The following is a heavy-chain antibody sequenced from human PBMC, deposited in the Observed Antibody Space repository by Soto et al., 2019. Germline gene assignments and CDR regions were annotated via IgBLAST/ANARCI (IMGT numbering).Heavy chain of an antibody. Sequence: SETLSLTCTVSGGSITSSSYYWGWIRQPPGKGLEWIGSIYYSGSTYYNPSLKSRVTISVDTSKNQFSLKLSSVTAADTAVYYCATKKVGGSYVYTFDPWGQGPLV. CDR3: ATKKVGGSYVYTFDP. J-gene: IGHJ5*02. CDR1: GGSITSSSYY. V-gene: IGHV4-39*01. D-gene: IGHD1-26*01. CDR2: IYYSGST.